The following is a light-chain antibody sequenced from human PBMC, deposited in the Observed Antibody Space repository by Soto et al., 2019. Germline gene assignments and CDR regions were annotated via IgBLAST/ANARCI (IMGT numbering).Light chain of an antibody. CDR1: SSDVGGYDY. CDR3: SSHTRSSTYV. Sequence: QSALTQPASVSGSPGQSITISCTGTSSDVGGYDYVSWYQQHPGKAPKLMIYEVSNRPPGVSNRFSGSKSGNTASLTISGLQAEDEADYYCSSHTRSSTYVFGTGTKLTVL. V-gene: IGLV2-14*01. CDR2: EVS. J-gene: IGLJ1*01.